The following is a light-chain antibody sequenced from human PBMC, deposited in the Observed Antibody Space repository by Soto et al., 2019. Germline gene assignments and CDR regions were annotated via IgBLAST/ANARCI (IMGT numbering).Light chain of an antibody. J-gene: IGKJ1*01. CDR2: GAS. Sequence: EIVLTQSPATLSVSPGERATLSCRASQSVSNNLAWYQQKPGQAPRLLIYGASTRATGIPDRFSGRGFGTDFTLTISRLEPEDFAVYYCQHSGDFRWTFGQGTKVDIK. CDR3: QHSGDFRWT. CDR1: QSVSNN. V-gene: IGKV3-15*01.